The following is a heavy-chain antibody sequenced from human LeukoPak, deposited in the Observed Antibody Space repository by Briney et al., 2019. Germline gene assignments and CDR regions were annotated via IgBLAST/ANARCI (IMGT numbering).Heavy chain of an antibody. V-gene: IGHV4-39*01. CDR2: IYYSGSS. D-gene: IGHD2-2*01. J-gene: IGHJ4*02. CDR3: ARSVPAATVDY. Sequence: SETLSLTCTVSGGSISSSSYYWGWIRQPPGKGLEWIGSIYYSGSSYYNPSLKSRVTISVDTSKNQFSLKLSSVTAADTAVYYCARSVPAATVDYWGQGTLVTVSS. CDR1: GGSISSSSYY.